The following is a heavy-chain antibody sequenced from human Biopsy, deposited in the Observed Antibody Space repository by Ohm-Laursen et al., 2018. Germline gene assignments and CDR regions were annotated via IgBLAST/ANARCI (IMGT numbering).Heavy chain of an antibody. CDR2: ISASGNHI. Sequence: SLRLSCTASGFTFSNAWMSWVRQAPGKGLEWVSFISASGNHIYYTDSVKGRFTVSRDNGKNSVYLQMNSLRVEDTAVYYCARDGEAKYCKHGVCPSDFWGQGTLVTVSS. CDR3: ARDGEAKYCKHGVCPSDF. V-gene: IGHV3-21*01. CDR1: GFTFSNAW. J-gene: IGHJ4*02. D-gene: IGHD2-8*01.